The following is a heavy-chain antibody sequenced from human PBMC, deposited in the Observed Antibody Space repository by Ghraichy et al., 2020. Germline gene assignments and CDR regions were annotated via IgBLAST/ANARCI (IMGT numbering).Heavy chain of an antibody. J-gene: IGHJ4*02. D-gene: IGHD3-9*01. CDR2: IKQDGSDK. CDR3: ARAPTTTAYSSSNY. V-gene: IGHV3-7*03. CDR1: GFIFSSYW. Sequence: GESLNISCAASGFIFSSYWMSWVRQAPGKGLEWVANIKQDGSDKNYADSVKGRFTISRDNAKNSLYLQMSSLRAEDTAVYYCARAPTTTAYSSSNYWGQGTLITVSS.